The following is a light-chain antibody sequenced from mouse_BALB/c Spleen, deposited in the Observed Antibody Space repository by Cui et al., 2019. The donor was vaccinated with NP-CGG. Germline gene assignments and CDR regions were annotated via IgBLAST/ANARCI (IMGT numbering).Light chain of an antibody. Sequence: QAVVTQESAFTTSPGEPVTLTCRSSTGAVTTSNYANWVQEKPDHLFTGLIGGTNNRAPGVPARFSGSLIGDKAALTITGAQTEDEAIYFCVLWYSNHWVFGGGTKLTVL. CDR1: TGAVTTSNY. CDR3: VLWYSNHWV. V-gene: IGLV1*01. CDR2: GTN. J-gene: IGLJ1*01.